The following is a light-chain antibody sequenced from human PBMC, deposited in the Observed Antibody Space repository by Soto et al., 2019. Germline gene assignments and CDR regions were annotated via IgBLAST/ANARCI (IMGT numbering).Light chain of an antibody. CDR1: QSISSW. J-gene: IGKJ2*01. CDR3: QQYNRQYT. V-gene: IGKV1-5*01. CDR2: DAS. Sequence: DIQTTQSPSTLSASVGDRVTITCRASQSISSWLAWYQQKPGKAPKLLIYDASSLESGVPSRFSGSGSGTEFTLTISSLQPDDFATYYCQQYNRQYTFGQGTKLEIK.